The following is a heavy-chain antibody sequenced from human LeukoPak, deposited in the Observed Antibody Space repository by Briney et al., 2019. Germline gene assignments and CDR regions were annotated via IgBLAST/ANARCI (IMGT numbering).Heavy chain of an antibody. CDR3: ARDYA. Sequence: PGGSLRLSCAASGFTFSSYAMHWVRQAPGKGLEWVAVISYDGSNKYYADSVKGRFTISRDNSKSTLYLQMNSLRAEDTAVYYCARDYALGQGTLVTVSS. CDR2: ISYDGSNK. V-gene: IGHV3-30-3*01. CDR1: GFTFSSYA. J-gene: IGHJ5*02. D-gene: IGHD4-17*01.